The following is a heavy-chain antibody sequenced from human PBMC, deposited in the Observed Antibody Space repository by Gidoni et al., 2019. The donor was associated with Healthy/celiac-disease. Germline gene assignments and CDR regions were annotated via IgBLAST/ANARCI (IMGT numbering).Heavy chain of an antibody. CDR1: GFTFSSYG. CDR3: ARAVAPSFDFDY. CDR2: IWYDGSNK. V-gene: IGHV3-33*01. D-gene: IGHD6-19*01. J-gene: IGHJ4*02. Sequence: VQLVESGGGVVQPGRSLRLSCAASGFTFSSYGMHWVRQAPGKGLEWVAVIWYDGSNKYYADSVKGRFTISRDNSKNTLYLQMNSLRAEDTAVYYCARAVAPSFDFDYWGQGTLVTVSS.